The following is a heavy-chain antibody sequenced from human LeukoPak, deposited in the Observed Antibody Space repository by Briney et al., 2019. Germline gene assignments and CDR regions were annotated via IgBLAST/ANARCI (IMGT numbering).Heavy chain of an antibody. Sequence: PWETLSLTCAVYGGSSSNYYWNWIRQSPGKGLEWIGEINQSGSTKYNPSLKSRVTISGDTSKNQFSLRLNSVTAADTAVYFCARAYRAHQTFHSYHYFDYWGQGTLVTVSS. CDR1: GGSSSNYY. CDR3: ARAYRAHQTFHSYHYFDY. J-gene: IGHJ4*02. CDR2: INQSGST. D-gene: IGHD5-18*01. V-gene: IGHV4-34*01.